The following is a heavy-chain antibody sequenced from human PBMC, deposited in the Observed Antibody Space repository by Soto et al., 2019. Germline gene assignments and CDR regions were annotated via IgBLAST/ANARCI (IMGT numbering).Heavy chain of an antibody. J-gene: IGHJ4*02. CDR3: ARRPLIESHFDY. CDR1: GFSLNTYV. CDR2: VNAASGNT. Sequence: QVHLVQSGAEARKPGASVNVSCMASGFSLNTYVVHWVRQAPGQGLEWMGWVNAASGNTQTSQKFQDRLTLTRDTSANTAYMALSSLRTEDTAVYFCARRPLIESHFDYGGQGTLVAVSS. V-gene: IGHV1-3*01.